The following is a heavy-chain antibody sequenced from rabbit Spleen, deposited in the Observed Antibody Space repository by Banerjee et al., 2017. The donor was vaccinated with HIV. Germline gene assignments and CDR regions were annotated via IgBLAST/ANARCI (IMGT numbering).Heavy chain of an antibody. CDR3: ARGSAAMTLVITGYYLNL. J-gene: IGHJ4*01. Sequence: QSLEESGGDLVKPEGSLTLTCTASGFSFSSSYYMCWVRQAPGKGLEYIACIYADSSGITVYASWAKGRFTISKTSSTTVTLEMTSLTAADTATYFCARGSAAMTLVITGYYLNLWGPGTLVTVS. CDR2: IYADSSGIT. CDR1: GFSFSSSYY. D-gene: IGHD2-1*01. V-gene: IGHV1S40*01.